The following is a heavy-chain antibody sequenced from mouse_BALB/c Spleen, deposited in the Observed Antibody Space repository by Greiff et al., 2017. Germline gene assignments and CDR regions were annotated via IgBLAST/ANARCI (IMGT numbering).Heavy chain of an antibody. V-gene: IGHV1-47*01. D-gene: IGHD2-10*02. Sequence: VQLVESGAELVKPGASVKMSCKAFGYTFTTYPIEWMKQNHGKSLEWIGNFHPYNDDTKYNEKFKGKAKLTVETSSSTVYLELSRLTSDDSAVYYCARRLYGNYGFAYWGQGTLVTVSA. CDR2: FHPYNDDT. J-gene: IGHJ3*01. CDR3: ARRLYGNYGFAY. CDR1: GYTFTTYP.